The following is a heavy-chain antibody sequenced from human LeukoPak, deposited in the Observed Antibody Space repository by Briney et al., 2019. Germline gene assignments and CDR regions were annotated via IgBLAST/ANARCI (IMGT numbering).Heavy chain of an antibody. CDR1: GFTFGDYG. J-gene: IGHJ4*02. D-gene: IGHD3-9*01. V-gene: IGHV3-23*01. Sequence: GGSLRLSCTASGFTFGDYGMSWVRQAPGKGLEWVSAISGSGGSTYYADSVKGRFTISRDNSKNTLYLQMNSLRAEDTAVYYCAKGVDDILTGLWYFDYWGQGTLVTVSS. CDR2: ISGSGGST. CDR3: AKGVDDILTGLWYFDY.